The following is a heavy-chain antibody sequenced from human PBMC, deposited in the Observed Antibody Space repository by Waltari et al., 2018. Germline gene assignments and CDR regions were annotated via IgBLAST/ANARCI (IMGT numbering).Heavy chain of an antibody. D-gene: IGHD6-13*01. V-gene: IGHV4-61*02. Sequence: QVQLQESGPGLVKPSQTLSLTCTVSGGSISSGSYYWSWIRPPAGTERVWIGRIYTSGSTTSNPSLKSRFTISVDPSKNQFSLKLSSVTAADTAVYYCAGGVYYYYYYMDVWGKGTTVTVSS. CDR1: GGSISSGSYY. CDR2: IYTSGST. J-gene: IGHJ6*03. CDR3: AGGVYYYYYYMDV.